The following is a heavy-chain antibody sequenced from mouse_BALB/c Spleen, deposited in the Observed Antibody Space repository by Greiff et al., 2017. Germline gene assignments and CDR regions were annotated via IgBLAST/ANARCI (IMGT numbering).Heavy chain of an antibody. CDR3: ARGMGYALYWSFDV. CDR1: GFTFSSFG. V-gene: IGHV5-17*02. CDR2: ISSGSSTI. Sequence: EVKLVESGGGLVQPGGSRKLSCAASGFTFSSFGMHWVRQAPEKGLEWVAYISSGSSTIYYADTVKGRFTISRDNPKNTLFLLMTSLRSEDTAMYYCARGMGYALYWSFDVWGAGTTVTVSS. D-gene: IGHD2-14*01. J-gene: IGHJ1*01.